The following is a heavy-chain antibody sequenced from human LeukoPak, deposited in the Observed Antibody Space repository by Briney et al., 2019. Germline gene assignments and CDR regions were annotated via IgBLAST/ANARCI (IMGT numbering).Heavy chain of an antibody. CDR3: ARQLSGYGYCVDY. CDR1: GSRFTSYW. Sequence: GAPLKISCKGSGSRFTSYWIGWVRQMPGKGLEWMGIIYPGDSDTRYSPSFQGQVTISADKSISTAYLQWSSLKASDTAMYYCARQLSGYGYCVDYWGQGTLVTVSS. V-gene: IGHV5-51*01. CDR2: IYPGDSDT. J-gene: IGHJ4*02. D-gene: IGHD5-18*01.